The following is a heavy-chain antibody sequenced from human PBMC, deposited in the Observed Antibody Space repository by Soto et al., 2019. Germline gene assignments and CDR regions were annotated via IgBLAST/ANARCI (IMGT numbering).Heavy chain of an antibody. Sequence: GWSLRLSCAASGFTFNIYAMSLVRQVPGKGLQWVSSISGSGGSTYYPASVQGRFSISRDNSNNTLFLQMSGLRADDTAVYYCAKHYCGSGTTCFDAFDLWGKGTMVTVS. V-gene: IGHV3-23*01. CDR2: ISGSGGST. J-gene: IGHJ3*01. CDR3: AKHYCGSGTTCFDAFDL. CDR1: GFTFNIYA. D-gene: IGHD2-21*01.